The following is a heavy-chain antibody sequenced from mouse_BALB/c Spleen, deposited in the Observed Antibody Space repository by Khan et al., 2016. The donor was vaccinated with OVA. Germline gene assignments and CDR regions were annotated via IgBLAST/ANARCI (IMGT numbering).Heavy chain of an antibody. D-gene: IGHD2-10*01. Sequence: QEVQKESGPGLVAPSQSLSITCTISGFSLTNYGVHWVRQPPGKGLEWLVVIWSDGSTTYNSALKSRLTISKDNSKSQVFLKMNSLQTDDTAMYFCARQPYYHYNVMDYWGQGTSVTVSS. J-gene: IGHJ4*01. CDR2: IWSDGST. CDR3: ARQPYYHYNVMDY. V-gene: IGHV2-6-1*01. CDR1: GFSLTNYG.